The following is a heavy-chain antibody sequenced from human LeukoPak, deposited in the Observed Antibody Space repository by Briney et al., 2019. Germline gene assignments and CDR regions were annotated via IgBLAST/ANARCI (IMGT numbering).Heavy chain of an antibody. Sequence: ASVKVSCKASGYTFTGYYMHWVRQAPGQGLEWMGWINPNSGGTNYAQKFQGRVTMTRDTSISTAYMELSRLRSDDTAVYYCARDHSNYGDNVPFDPWGKGTLVTVSS. CDR3: ARDHSNYGDNVPFDP. J-gene: IGHJ5*02. V-gene: IGHV1-2*02. CDR2: INPNSGGT. D-gene: IGHD4-17*01. CDR1: GYTFTGYY.